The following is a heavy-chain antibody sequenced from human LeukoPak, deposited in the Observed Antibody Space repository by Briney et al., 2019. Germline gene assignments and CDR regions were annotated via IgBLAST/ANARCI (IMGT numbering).Heavy chain of an antibody. CDR2: IYYSGNT. CDR1: GGSVSSSSYY. Sequence: SETLSLTCTVSGGSVSSSSYYWGWIRQPPGKGLEWIGSIYYSGNTYYNPSLKSRVTISVDTSKNQFALNLSSVTAADTAVYYCVSTGSYWSLFDYWGQGTLVTVSS. V-gene: IGHV4-39*01. CDR3: VSTGSYWSLFDY. D-gene: IGHD1-26*01. J-gene: IGHJ4*02.